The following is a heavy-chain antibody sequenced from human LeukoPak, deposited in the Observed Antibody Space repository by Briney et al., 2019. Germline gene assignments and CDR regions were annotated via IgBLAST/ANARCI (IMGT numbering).Heavy chain of an antibody. D-gene: IGHD2-2*01. Sequence: ASVKVSCKASGYTFTGYYMHWVRQAPGQGLEWMGWVNPESGGTNYAQKFQGRVTMTRNTSISTAYMELSSLRSEDTAVYYCARSLPAASPLPIYYYYGMDVWGQGTTVTVSS. CDR1: GYTFTGYY. CDR2: VNPESGGT. J-gene: IGHJ6*02. CDR3: ARSLPAASPLPIYYYYGMDV. V-gene: IGHV1-2*02.